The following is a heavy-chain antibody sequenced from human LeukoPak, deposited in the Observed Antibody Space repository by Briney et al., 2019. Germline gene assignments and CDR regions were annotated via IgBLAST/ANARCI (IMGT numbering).Heavy chain of an antibody. J-gene: IGHJ4*02. CDR3: ARSPPYVLYSNYLFDY. Sequence: RGSLRLSCAASGFSFSRFALSWVRQAPGKGLEWVSVFSGIGDNIDYADSVKGRFTISRDNSKHTLYLQMNSLKAEDTAVYYCARSPPYVLYSNYLFDYWGQGTLVTVSS. V-gene: IGHV3-23*01. CDR1: GFSFSRFA. D-gene: IGHD4-11*01. CDR2: FSGIGDNI.